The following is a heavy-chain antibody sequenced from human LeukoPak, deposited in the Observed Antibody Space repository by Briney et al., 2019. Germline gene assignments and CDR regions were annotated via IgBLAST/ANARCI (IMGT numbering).Heavy chain of an antibody. D-gene: IGHD2-21*02. Sequence: GESLKISCKGSGYSFSSYWISWVRQMPGKGLEWMGRIDPSDSNTKYSLSFQGHVTISADKSISTAYLQWSSLKASDTAMYYCARLTYCGGDCPVYWGQGTLVTVSS. V-gene: IGHV5-10-1*01. J-gene: IGHJ4*02. CDR2: IDPSDSNT. CDR1: GYSFSSYW. CDR3: ARLTYCGGDCPVY.